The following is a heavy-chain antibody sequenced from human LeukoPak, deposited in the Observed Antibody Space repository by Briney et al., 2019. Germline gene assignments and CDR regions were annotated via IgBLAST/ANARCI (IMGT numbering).Heavy chain of an antibody. V-gene: IGHV4-34*01. CDR2: INHSGST. J-gene: IGHJ3*02. Sequence: PSQTLSLTCAVYGGSFSGYYWSWIRQPPGKGLEWIGEINHSGSTNYNPSLKSRVTISVDTSKNQFSLKLSSVTAADTAVYYCARDYYDSSGYRTDAFDIWGQGTMVTVSS. D-gene: IGHD3-22*01. CDR3: ARDYYDSSGYRTDAFDI. CDR1: GGSFSGYY.